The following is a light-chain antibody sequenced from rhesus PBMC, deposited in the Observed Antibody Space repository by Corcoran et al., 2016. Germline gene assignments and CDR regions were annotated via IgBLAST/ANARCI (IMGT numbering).Light chain of an antibody. V-gene: IGKV1-74*01. CDR2: KAS. Sequence: DIQMTQSPSSLSASVGDRVTITCRASENVNNYLNWYQQKPGKAPKLLIYKASTLQSGVPSRFSGTGAGTDYTFPISGLRPEDVATYYWQHGYGTPYSFGQGTKVELK. CDR1: ENVNNY. J-gene: IGKJ2*01. CDR3: QHGYGTPYS.